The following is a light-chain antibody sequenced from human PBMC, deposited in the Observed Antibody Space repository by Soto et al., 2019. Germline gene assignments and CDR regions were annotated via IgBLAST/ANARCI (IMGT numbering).Light chain of an antibody. Sequence: EIVMTQSPATLSVSPVERATLSCRASQSVSSNLAWYQQKPGQAPRLLIYGASTRATGIPARFSGSVSGTEFTLTISSLQSEDFAVYYCQQYNSWPPLTFGGGTKVEIK. J-gene: IGKJ4*01. CDR2: GAS. CDR3: QQYNSWPPLT. V-gene: IGKV3-15*01. CDR1: QSVSSN.